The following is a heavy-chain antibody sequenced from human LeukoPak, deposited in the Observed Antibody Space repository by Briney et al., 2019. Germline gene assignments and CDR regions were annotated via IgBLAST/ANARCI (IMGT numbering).Heavy chain of an antibody. D-gene: IGHD2-15*01. Sequence: GGSLRLSCAASGFTFTSYAMSWVRQTPGKGLEWVSAISGSGSATYYADSVKGRFTISRDDSKNTLFLQMNSLRADDTAVYYCAKSGLNRFDYWGQGTLVTVSS. J-gene: IGHJ4*02. V-gene: IGHV3-23*01. CDR3: AKSGLNRFDY. CDR1: GFTFTSYA. CDR2: ISGSGSAT.